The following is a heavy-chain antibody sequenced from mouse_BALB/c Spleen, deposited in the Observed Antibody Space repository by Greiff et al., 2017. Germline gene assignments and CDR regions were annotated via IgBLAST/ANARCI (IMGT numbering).Heavy chain of an antibody. CDR1: GFTFSDYY. CDR3: ARASMITTSSWFAY. V-gene: IGHV5-4*02. J-gene: IGHJ3*01. CDR2: ISDGGSYT. D-gene: IGHD2-4*01. Sequence: EVQLQESGGGLVKPGGSLKLSCAASGFTFSDYYMYWVRQTPEKRLEWVATISDGGSYTYYPDSVKGRFTISRDNAKNNLYLQMSSLKSEDTAMYYCARASMITTSSWFAYWGQGTLVTVSA.